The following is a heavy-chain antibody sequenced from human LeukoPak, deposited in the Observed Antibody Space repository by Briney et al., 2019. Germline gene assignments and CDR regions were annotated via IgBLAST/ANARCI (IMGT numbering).Heavy chain of an antibody. V-gene: IGHV1-18*01. D-gene: IGHD3-10*01. CDR2: ISGFNAYT. CDR3: ARDHWSHYYGSGGENYFDP. Sequence: ASVKVSCKASGYSFTMYGISWVRQAPGQELEWMGWISGFNAYTNYTQKLQGRVTMTTDTSTSTAYMEVRGLRSDDTAVYYCARDHWSHYYGSGGENYFDPWGQGTLVTVSS. CDR1: GYSFTMYG. J-gene: IGHJ5*02.